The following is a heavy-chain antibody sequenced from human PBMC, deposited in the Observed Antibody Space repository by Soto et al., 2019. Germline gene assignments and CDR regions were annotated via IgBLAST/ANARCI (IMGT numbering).Heavy chain of an antibody. D-gene: IGHD1-26*01. CDR3: ARSDKSSGSYSSYYYYGMDV. CDR2: INPNSGGT. Sequence: GASVKVSCKASGYTFTGYYMHWVRQAPGQGLEWMGWINPNSGGTNYAQKFQGRVTMTRDTSISTAYMELSRLRSDDTAVYYCARSDKSSGSYSSYYYYGMDVWGQGTTVTVSS. CDR1: GYTFTGYY. V-gene: IGHV1-2*02. J-gene: IGHJ6*02.